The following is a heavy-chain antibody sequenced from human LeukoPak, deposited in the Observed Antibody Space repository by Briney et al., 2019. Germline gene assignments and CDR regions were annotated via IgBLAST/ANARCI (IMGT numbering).Heavy chain of an antibody. D-gene: IGHD2-2*01. Sequence: PGGSLRLSCAASGFTFSSYGMHWVRQAPGKGLEWAAIISNDGSNKYYADSVTGRFTISRDNSKNTLYLQMNSLRAEDTAVYYCVPGYCSSTSCPDHWGQGTLVTVSS. CDR2: ISNDGSNK. J-gene: IGHJ4*02. V-gene: IGHV3-30*03. CDR1: GFTFSSYG. CDR3: VPGYCSSTSCPDH.